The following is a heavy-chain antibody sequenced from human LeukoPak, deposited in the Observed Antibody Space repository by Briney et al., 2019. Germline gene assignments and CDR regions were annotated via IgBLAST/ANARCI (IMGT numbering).Heavy chain of an antibody. CDR1: GFTLGNAW. V-gene: IGHV3-74*01. CDR2: IDSDGTTT. CDR3: ARDRPHNWFDP. J-gene: IGHJ5*02. Sequence: GGSLRLSCAASGFTLGNAWMHWVRQAPGEGLVWVSRIDSDGTTTIYADSVKGRFTISRDNAKNTVYLQMDSLRVEDTAVYYCARDRPHNWFDPWGQGTLVTVSS. D-gene: IGHD1-14*01.